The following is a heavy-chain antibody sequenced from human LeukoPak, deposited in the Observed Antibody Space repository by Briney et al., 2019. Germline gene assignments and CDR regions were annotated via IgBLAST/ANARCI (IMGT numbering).Heavy chain of an antibody. Sequence: PSETLSLTCSVSGASISSYYWSWIRQPPGKGLEFIGYSYYSGSATYHPSLKSRVTISLDTSKNQFSLKLSSVTAADTAVYYCARTNYYGSGSYYPDLWGQGTLVTVSS. V-gene: IGHV4-59*08. CDR1: GASISSYY. CDR3: ARTNYYGSGSYYPDL. J-gene: IGHJ5*02. CDR2: SYYSGSA. D-gene: IGHD3-10*01.